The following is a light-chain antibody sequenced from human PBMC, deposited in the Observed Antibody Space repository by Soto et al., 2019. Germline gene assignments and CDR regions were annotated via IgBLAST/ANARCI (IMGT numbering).Light chain of an antibody. CDR2: RND. CDR3: ATWDETLSGHV. V-gene: IGLV1-47*01. Sequence: VLTQPPSASGTPGQRVVISCSGSSSNIKTNYVHWYQQLPGMGPKLLIYRNDQRPSGVPDRFSGSKSGTSASLAISGLRSEDEAEYYRATWDETLSGHVFGTGTKVTVL. CDR1: SSNIKTNY. J-gene: IGLJ1*01.